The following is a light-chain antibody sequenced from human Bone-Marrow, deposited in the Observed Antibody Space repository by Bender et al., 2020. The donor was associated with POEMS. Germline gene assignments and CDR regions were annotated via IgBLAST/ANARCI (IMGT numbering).Light chain of an antibody. Sequence: QSALTQPASVSGSPGQSITISCTGTSSFVESYDLVSWYQHHPGKAPKLIISEVTKRPSGVSNRFSGSKSGNTASLTISGLLPEDESDYYCSSFADSSAFVVFGGGTKVTVL. CDR3: SSFADSSAFVV. CDR1: SSFVESYDL. J-gene: IGLJ2*01. CDR2: EVT. V-gene: IGLV2-23*02.